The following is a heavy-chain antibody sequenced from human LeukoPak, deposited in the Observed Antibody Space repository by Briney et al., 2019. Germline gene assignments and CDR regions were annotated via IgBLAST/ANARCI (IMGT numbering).Heavy chain of an antibody. CDR1: GFTFSSYW. Sequence: GESLRLSCAASGFTFSSYWMSWVRQAPGKGLEWVGNIKQDGSEKYYVDSVKGRFTISRDNAKNSLYLQMNSLRAEDTAVYYCARESKGRSKIDYWGQGTLVTVSS. V-gene: IGHV3-7*01. J-gene: IGHJ4*02. D-gene: IGHD4-17*01. CDR3: ARESKGRSKIDY. CDR2: IKQDGSEK.